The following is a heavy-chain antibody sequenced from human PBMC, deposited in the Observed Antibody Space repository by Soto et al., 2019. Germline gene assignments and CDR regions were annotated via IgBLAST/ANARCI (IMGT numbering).Heavy chain of an antibody. CDR3: ARDVGYGDYYFDY. J-gene: IGHJ4*02. CDR1: GGSISSYY. CDR2: IYYSGST. Sequence: SETLSLTCTASGGSISSYYWSWIRQPPGKGLEWIGYIYYSGSTNYNPSLKSRVTISVDTSKNQFSLKLSSVTAADTAVYYCARDVGYGDYYFDYWGQGTLVTVSS. D-gene: IGHD4-17*01. V-gene: IGHV4-59*01.